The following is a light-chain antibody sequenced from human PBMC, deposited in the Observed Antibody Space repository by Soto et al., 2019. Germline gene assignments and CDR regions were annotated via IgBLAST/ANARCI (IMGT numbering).Light chain of an antibody. J-gene: IGKJ3*01. CDR2: DAS. CDR3: QQFNNWPVT. V-gene: IGKV1D-13*01. Sequence: VDRVTITCRASQAISSALAWYQQKPGKPPKLLIYDASTLQSGVPSRFSGTASGTDFTLTINSLQPEDFATYYCQQFNNWPVTFGPGTKVDI. CDR1: QAISSA.